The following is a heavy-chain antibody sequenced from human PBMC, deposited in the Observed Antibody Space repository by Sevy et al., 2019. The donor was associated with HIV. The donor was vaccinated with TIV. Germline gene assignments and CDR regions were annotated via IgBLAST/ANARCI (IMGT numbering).Heavy chain of an antibody. V-gene: IGHV3-7*01. CDR2: IKQDGSEK. J-gene: IGHJ3*02. D-gene: IGHD3-22*01. CDR1: GFTFSSYW. Sequence: GGSLRLSCAASGFTFSSYWMSWVRQAPGKGLEWVANIKQDGSEKYYVDSVKGRFTISRDNAKNSLYLQMNSLRAEETAVYYCARERGVDYYDSSPDAFDIWGQGTMVTVSS. CDR3: ARERGVDYYDSSPDAFDI.